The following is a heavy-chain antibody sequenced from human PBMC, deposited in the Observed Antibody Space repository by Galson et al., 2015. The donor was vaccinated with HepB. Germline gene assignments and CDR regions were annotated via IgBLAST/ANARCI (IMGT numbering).Heavy chain of an antibody. CDR3: ARVAGTIYYYGMDV. CDR2: TYYRANWYT. D-gene: IGHD2-15*01. V-gene: IGHV6-1*01. CDR1: GDSVSSNSAA. J-gene: IGHJ6*01. Sequence: CAISGDSVSSNSAAWYWIRQSPSTVLEWLGRTYYRANWYTDYAVSVRGRITINSDTSKHQFSLHLNFVTPEDTAVYYCARVAGTIYYYGMDVWGQGTTVTVSS.